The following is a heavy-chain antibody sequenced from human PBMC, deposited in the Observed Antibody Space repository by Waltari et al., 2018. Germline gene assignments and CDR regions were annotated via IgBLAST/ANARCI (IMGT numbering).Heavy chain of an antibody. CDR3: ARAMVRGVNWFDP. CDR2: IYYSGST. D-gene: IGHD3-10*01. J-gene: IGHJ5*02. CDR1: GGSISSYY. Sequence: QVQLQESGPGLVKPSETLSLTCTVSGGSISSYYWSWIRQPPGKGLEWIGYIYYSGSTNYNPSLKSRVTISVYTSKNQFSLKLSSVTAADTAVYYCARAMVRGVNWFDPWGQGTLVTVSS. V-gene: IGHV4-59*01.